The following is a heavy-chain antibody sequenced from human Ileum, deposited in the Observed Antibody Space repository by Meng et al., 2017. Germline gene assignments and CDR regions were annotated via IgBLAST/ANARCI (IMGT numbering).Heavy chain of an antibody. D-gene: IGHD5-18*01. CDR1: GGTFSSYA. CDR3: ARVELTDTAMGRGWFDP. CDR2: IIPIFGTA. V-gene: IGHV1-69*06. J-gene: IGHJ5*02. Sequence: VRLVQSGAEVKKPGSSVKVSCKASGGTFSSYAISWVRQAPGQGLEWMGGIIPIFGTANYAQKFQGRVTITADKSTSTAYMELSSLRSEDTAVYYCARVELTDTAMGRGWFDPWGQGTLVTVSS.